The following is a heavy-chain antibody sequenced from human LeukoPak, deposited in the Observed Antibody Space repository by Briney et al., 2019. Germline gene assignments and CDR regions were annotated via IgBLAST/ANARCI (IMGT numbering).Heavy chain of an antibody. CDR2: IYHTGST. Sequence: SQTLSLTCNVSGGLSTGNGYYWSWIRQPPGKGLEWIGYIYHTGSTYYNPSLKSRVTISLDRSKNQFSLKLSSVTAADTAVYYCVRDGVSGSSWEFDYWGQGTLVTVSS. J-gene: IGHJ4*02. V-gene: IGHV4-30-2*01. CDR1: GGLSTGNGYY. D-gene: IGHD6-13*01. CDR3: VRDGVSGSSWEFDY.